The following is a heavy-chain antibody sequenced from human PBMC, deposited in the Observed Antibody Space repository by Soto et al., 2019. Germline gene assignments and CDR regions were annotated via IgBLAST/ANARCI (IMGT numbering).Heavy chain of an antibody. CDR1: GGSISSGGYY. Sequence: SETLSLTCTVSGGSISSGGYYWSWIRQHPGKGLEWIGYIYYSGSTYYNPSLKSRVTISVDTSKNQFSLKLSSVTAADTAVYYCARRSGYCSSTSCTGFDPWGQGTLVTV. D-gene: IGHD2-2*01. J-gene: IGHJ5*02. CDR2: IYYSGST. V-gene: IGHV4-31*03. CDR3: ARRSGYCSSTSCTGFDP.